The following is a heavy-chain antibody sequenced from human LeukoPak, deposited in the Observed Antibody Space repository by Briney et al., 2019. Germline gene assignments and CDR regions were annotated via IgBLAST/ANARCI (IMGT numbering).Heavy chain of an antibody. CDR1: GGSISSSSYY. CDR3: ARKIRSSRPLPYYYMDV. Sequence: SETLSLTCTVSGGSISSSSYYWGWIRQPPGKGLEWIGSIYYSGSTYYNPSLKSRVTISVDTSKNQFSLKLSPVTAADTAVYYCARKIRSSRPLPYYYMDVWGKGTTVTVSS. V-gene: IGHV4-39*01. D-gene: IGHD3-3*01. CDR2: IYYSGST. J-gene: IGHJ6*03.